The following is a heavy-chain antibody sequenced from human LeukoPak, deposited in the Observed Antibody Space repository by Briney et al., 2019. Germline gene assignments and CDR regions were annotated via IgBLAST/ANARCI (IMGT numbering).Heavy chain of an antibody. CDR1: GYTLTDYY. CDR3: ARDSGRIVGAKYYFDY. Sequence: ASVKVSCKASGYTLTDYYMHWVRQAPGQGLEWMGRINPNSGGTNYAQKFQGRVTMTRDTSISTVYMELSSLRSEDTAVYYCARDSGRIVGAKYYFDYWGQGTLVTVSS. J-gene: IGHJ4*02. CDR2: INPNSGGT. D-gene: IGHD1-26*01. V-gene: IGHV1-2*06.